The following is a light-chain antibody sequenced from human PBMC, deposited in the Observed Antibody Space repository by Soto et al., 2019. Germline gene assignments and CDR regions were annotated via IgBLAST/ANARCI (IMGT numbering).Light chain of an antibody. CDR1: QCVSSSY. CDR2: GAS. V-gene: IGKV3-20*01. CDR3: QQYCSSPT. Sequence: EIVLTQSPGTLSLSPGERATLSSRASQCVSSSYLAWYQQKPGQAPRLLIYGASSRATGIPDRFSGSGSGTDFTLTISRLEPEDFAVYYCQQYCSSPTFGGGTKVEIK. J-gene: IGKJ4*01.